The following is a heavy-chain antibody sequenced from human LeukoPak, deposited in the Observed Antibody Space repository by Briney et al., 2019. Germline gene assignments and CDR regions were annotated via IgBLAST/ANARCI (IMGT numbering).Heavy chain of an antibody. CDR3: ARGAGRLDV. CDR2: TSHSGSN. V-gene: IGHV4-34*01. Sequence: SETLSLTCAVYAVTFSGYYWSWLRQPPGKGLEWIGETSHSGSNNYNPSLKSRVTISISTSKNQFSLKLSAVTAADTAVYYCARGAGRLDVWGQGTTVTVSS. CDR1: AVTFSGYY. J-gene: IGHJ6*02. D-gene: IGHD1-14*01.